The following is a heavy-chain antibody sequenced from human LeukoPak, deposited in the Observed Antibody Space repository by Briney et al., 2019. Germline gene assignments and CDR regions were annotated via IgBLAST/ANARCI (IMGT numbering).Heavy chain of an antibody. CDR2: ISKNGDTT. CDR1: GFTFSSYG. D-gene: IGHD3-22*01. J-gene: IGHJ4*02. Sequence: PGGSLRLSCAASGFTFSSYGIHWVRQAPGKGLEWVSVISKNGDTTYYADSVKGRFTISRDNSKNTLYVQMNSLRAEDTAVYYCARVGGSGYYGSPFDYWGQGTLVTVSS. CDR3: ARVGGSGYYGSPFDY. V-gene: IGHV3-23*01.